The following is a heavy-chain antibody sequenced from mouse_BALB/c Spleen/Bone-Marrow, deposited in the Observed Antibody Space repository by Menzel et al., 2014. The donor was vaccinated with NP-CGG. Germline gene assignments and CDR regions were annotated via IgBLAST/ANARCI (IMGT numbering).Heavy chain of an antibody. D-gene: IGHD1-1*01. CDR1: GYAFSSYW. Sequence: QVQLQQSGAELVRPGSSVKISCKASGYAFSSYWMNWVKQRPGQGLEWIGQIYPGDGDTNYNGKFKGEATLTADKSSSTAYMQLSSITSETSADYFCTRWITTVVAPYVMDYWGQGTSVTVSS. CDR2: IYPGDGDT. CDR3: TRWITTVVAPYVMDY. J-gene: IGHJ4*01. V-gene: IGHV1-80*01.